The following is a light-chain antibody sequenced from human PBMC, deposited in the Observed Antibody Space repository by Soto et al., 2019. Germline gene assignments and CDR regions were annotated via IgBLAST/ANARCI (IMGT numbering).Light chain of an antibody. CDR2: DAS. CDR1: QSVSSY. J-gene: IGKJ5*01. CDR3: QQRSNCPPGIT. Sequence: DMVLTHSPAPLSLSPGERATLSFRASQSVSSYLARYQQTPGQAPRLLIYDASNRPTGSPARFRGRGSGTDFALTISSLASEDFAGYYCQQRSNCPPGITVGRGTRLEI. V-gene: IGKV3-11*01.